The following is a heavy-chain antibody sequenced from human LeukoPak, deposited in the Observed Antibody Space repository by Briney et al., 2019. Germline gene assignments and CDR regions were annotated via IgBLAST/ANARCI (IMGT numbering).Heavy chain of an antibody. CDR2: IKSDGSST. V-gene: IGHV3-74*01. J-gene: IGHJ6*02. CDR3: ARGRGRPDPYYYNGMDV. D-gene: IGHD3-16*01. Sequence: PGGSLRLSCAASGFTFSDYWMHWVRQAPGKGLVWVSRIKSDGSSTSYVDSVKGRFTISRDNAKNTLYLQMNSLRAEDTAVYYCARGRGRPDPYYYNGMDVWGQGTTVTVPS. CDR1: GFTFSDYW.